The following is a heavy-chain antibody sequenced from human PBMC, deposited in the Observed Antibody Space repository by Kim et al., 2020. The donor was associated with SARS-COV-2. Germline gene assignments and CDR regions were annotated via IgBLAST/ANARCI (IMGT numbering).Heavy chain of an antibody. D-gene: IGHD1-1*01. Sequence: GGSLRLSCSASGFTFSRYSMHWVRQAPGKGLESVSVINYSGVATYYADSVKGRFTISRDNSKSTLYLQMSSLRPDDTAVYYCVKNWNADYWGQGTLVTVSS. J-gene: IGHJ4*02. V-gene: IGHV3-64D*06. CDR2: INYSGVAT. CDR3: VKNWNADY. CDR1: GFTFSRYS.